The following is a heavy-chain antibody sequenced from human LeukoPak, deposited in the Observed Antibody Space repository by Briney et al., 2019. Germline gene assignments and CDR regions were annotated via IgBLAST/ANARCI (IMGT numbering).Heavy chain of an antibody. CDR1: GDSNSRYY. CDR3: ARFSNYYDSSVIDY. J-gene: IGHJ4*02. Sequence: SDTQSLMCTVSGDSNSRYYWSWIRHPPRKGRVWSGYIDYRGSTNYHLSLKSRVIISVEMSENQLSLKLSSVTAADTAVYYCARFSNYYDSSVIDYWGQGSLVSVPS. D-gene: IGHD3-22*01. CDR2: IDYRGST. V-gene: IGHV4-59*07.